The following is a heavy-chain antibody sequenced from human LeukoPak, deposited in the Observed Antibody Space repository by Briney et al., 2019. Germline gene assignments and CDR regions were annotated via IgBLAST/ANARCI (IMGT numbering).Heavy chain of an antibody. J-gene: IGHJ4*02. Sequence: GGSLRLSCAASGFTFSNFWMNWVRQAPGKGLEWVANIKEDGSEKYSVDSVKGRFTISRDNAKNSLYLQMNSLRAEDTAVYFCARGGYSSGPVFPTDYWGQGTLVTVSS. D-gene: IGHD5-18*01. CDR2: IKEDGSEK. CDR3: ARGGYSSGPVFPTDY. CDR1: GFTFSNFW. V-gene: IGHV3-7*04.